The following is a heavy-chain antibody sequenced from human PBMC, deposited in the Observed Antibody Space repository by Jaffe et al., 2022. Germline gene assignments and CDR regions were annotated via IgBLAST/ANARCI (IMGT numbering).Heavy chain of an antibody. Sequence: QITLKESGPTLVKPTQTLTLTCTFSGFSLSTSGVGVGWIRQPPGKALEWLALIYWNDDKRYSPSLKSRLTITKDTSKNQVVLTMTNMDPVDTATYYCAHSMVCGGIYDPASTEEYYDILTGFDYWGQGTLVTVSS. CDR3: AHSMVCGGIYDPASTEEYYDILTGFDY. V-gene: IGHV2-5*01. D-gene: IGHD3-9*01. CDR2: IYWNDDK. CDR1: GFSLSTSGVG. J-gene: IGHJ4*02.